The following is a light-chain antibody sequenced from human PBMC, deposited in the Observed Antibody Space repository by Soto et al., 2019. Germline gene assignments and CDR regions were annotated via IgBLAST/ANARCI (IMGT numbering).Light chain of an antibody. V-gene: IGLV2-23*01. J-gene: IGLJ1*01. CDR2: DGT. Sequence: QYALNQPASVSGSPGQSITISCSDVGSYGVVSWYQQHPGKVPKLMIYDGTQRHSGVSDRVSGSQSANTASLTISGLQAEDEADYYCSLDAVPKTYVFGSGTKVTFL. CDR1: DVGSYGV. CDR3: SLDAVPKTYV.